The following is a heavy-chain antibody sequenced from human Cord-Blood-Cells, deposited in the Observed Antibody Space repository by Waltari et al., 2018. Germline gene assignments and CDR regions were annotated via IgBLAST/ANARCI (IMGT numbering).Heavy chain of an antibody. CDR2: IKSKTDGGKT. V-gene: IGHV3-15*01. CDR3: TTDRNY. CDR1: GFTFSNAW. Sequence: EVQLVESGGGLVKPGGSLRLSCAASGFTFSNAWMSWVRQAPGKGLELVGRIKSKTDGGKTDYAAPVKGRLTISRDDSKNTLYLEMNSLKTEDTAVYYCTTDRNYWGQGTLVNVSS. J-gene: IGHJ4*02.